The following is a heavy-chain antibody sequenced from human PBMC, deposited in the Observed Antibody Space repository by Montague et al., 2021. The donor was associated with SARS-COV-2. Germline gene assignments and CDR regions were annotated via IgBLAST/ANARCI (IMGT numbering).Heavy chain of an antibody. CDR3: ASPKEGSGYYRPFDY. CDR1: GGSFSGYY. V-gene: IGHV4-34*01. Sequence: SETLSLTCAVYGGSFSGYYWNWIRQPPGKGLEWIGEINHTGNTNYGPSLKNRVSISLDKSKNQLSLRLNSVTAADTAVYYCASPKEGSGYYRPFDYWGQGILVTVSS. CDR2: INHTGNT. D-gene: IGHD3-22*01. J-gene: IGHJ4*02.